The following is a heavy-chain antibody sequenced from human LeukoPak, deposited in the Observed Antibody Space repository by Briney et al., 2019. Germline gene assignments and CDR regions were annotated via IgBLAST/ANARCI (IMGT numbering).Heavy chain of an antibody. CDR3: ARDGIGGNPPFDY. J-gene: IGHJ4*02. Sequence: SETLSLTCAVYGGSFSGYYWSLIRQPPGKGLEWIGEINHSGSTNYNPSLKSRVTISVDTSKNQFSLKLSSVTAADTAVYYCARDGIGGNPPFDYWGQGTLVTVSS. CDR1: GGSFSGYY. CDR2: INHSGST. V-gene: IGHV4-34*01. D-gene: IGHD4-23*01.